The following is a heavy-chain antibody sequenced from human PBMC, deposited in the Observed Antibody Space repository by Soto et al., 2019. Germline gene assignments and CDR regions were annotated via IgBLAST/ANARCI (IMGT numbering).Heavy chain of an antibody. CDR1: GYTFTSYD. Sequence: ASVKVSCKASGYTFTSYDINWVRQATGQGLEWMGWMNPNSGNTGYAQKFQGRVTMTRNTSISTAYMELSSLRSEDTAVYYCARRERLRRGYYYYYMDVWGKGTTVTVSS. V-gene: IGHV1-8*01. D-gene: IGHD5-12*01. J-gene: IGHJ6*03. CDR3: ARRERLRRGYYYYYMDV. CDR2: MNPNSGNT.